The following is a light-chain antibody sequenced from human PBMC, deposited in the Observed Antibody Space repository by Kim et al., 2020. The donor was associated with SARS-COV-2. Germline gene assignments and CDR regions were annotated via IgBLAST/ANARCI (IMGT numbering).Light chain of an antibody. Sequence: SVSPGERATLPCRASQNIRDNLAWYQQKPGQAPRLLIYDASTRATDIPARFSGSGSGTEFTLTISSLQSEDCALYYCQQYNDWRTFGQGTKVDIK. CDR1: QNIRDN. V-gene: IGKV3-15*01. J-gene: IGKJ1*01. CDR2: DAS. CDR3: QQYNDWRT.